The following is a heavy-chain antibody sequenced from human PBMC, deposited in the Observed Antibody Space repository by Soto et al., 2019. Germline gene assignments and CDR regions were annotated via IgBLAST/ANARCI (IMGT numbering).Heavy chain of an antibody. J-gene: IGHJ6*02. D-gene: IGHD3-16*01. CDR2: IFHKFGTT. CDR3: AAAMTFGKVSVV. CDR1: GDTDTNYV. V-gene: IGHV1-69*01. Sequence: QVQLVQSGAEVKKPGSSVKVSCKASGDTDTNYVISWVRQAPGQGLEWMGGIFHKFGTTYSAQKLQDRLTSTADDSTSTVYMQLSSLRLDDTAVYYCAAAMTFGKVSVVWGQGTTVTVSS.